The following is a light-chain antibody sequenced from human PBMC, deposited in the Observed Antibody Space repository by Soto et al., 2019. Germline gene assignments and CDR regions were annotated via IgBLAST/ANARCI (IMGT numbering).Light chain of an antibody. J-gene: IGKJ5*01. V-gene: IGKV1-6*01. CDR3: LQDYNYQIT. CDR1: QGIRND. CDR2: LAS. Sequence: ASQITQPASALSASTGDRVTIACRASQGIRNDLSWYQQKPGKAPKLLISLASSLQSGVPSRFSGSGSGTDFTLTITRLQTEDFATYYCLQDYNYQITFGKGTHWR.